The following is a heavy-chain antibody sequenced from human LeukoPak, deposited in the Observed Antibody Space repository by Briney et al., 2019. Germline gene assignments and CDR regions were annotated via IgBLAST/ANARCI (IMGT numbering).Heavy chain of an antibody. CDR1: GGSISSYY. Sequence: SETLSLTCTVSGGSISSYYWSWIRQPPGKGLEWIGYIYYTGSTNYNPSLKSRVTLSVDTSKNQFSLKLSSVTAADTAVYYCARLNRYCSSTSCPNWFDPWGQGTMVTVSS. CDR2: IYYTGST. J-gene: IGHJ5*02. CDR3: ARLNRYCSSTSCPNWFDP. D-gene: IGHD2-2*01. V-gene: IGHV4-59*12.